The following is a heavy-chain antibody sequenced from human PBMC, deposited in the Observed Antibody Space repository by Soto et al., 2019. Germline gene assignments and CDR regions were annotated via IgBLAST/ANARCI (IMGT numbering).Heavy chain of an antibody. D-gene: IGHD2-15*01. CDR3: ARGRLSTPGFNWFDP. CDR1: GGSFSGYY. CDR2: INHSGST. J-gene: IGHJ5*02. V-gene: IGHV4-34*01. Sequence: SETLSLTCAVYGGSFSGYYWSWIRQPPGKGLEWIGEINHSGSTNYNPSLKSRVTISVDTSKNQFSLKLSSVTAADTAVYYCARGRLSTPGFNWFDPWGQGTLVTVSS.